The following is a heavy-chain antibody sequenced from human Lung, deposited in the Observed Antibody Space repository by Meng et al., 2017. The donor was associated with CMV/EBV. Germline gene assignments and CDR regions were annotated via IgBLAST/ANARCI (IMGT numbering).Heavy chain of an antibody. V-gene: IGHV1-69*05. CDR3: VRDCSVASCYDFYYYGMDV. Sequence: SVXVIXXASGGISNSYSISWVRQAPGQGLEWMGGSIPMYATVNYSQKFQGRVTITTDESASTAYMELSSLRSEDTGVYYCVRDCSVASCYDFYYYGMDVWGRGPTVTVSS. CDR2: SIPMYATV. CDR1: GGISNSYS. J-gene: IGHJ6*02. D-gene: IGHD2-2*01.